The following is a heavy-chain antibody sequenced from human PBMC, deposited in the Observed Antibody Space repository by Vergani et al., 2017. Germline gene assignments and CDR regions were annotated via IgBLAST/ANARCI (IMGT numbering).Heavy chain of an antibody. D-gene: IGHD3-22*01. Sequence: EVQLLESGGGLVQPGGSLRLSCAASGFTFSSYAMSWVRQAPGKGLEWVSAISGSGGSTYYADSVKGRFTISRDNSKHTLYLQMNSLRAEDTAVYYFAKDSRRNYYDSSGDARGLNWFDPWGQGTLVTVSS. CDR3: AKDSRRNYYDSSGDARGLNWFDP. V-gene: IGHV3-23*01. CDR1: GFTFSSYA. CDR2: ISGSGGST. J-gene: IGHJ5*02.